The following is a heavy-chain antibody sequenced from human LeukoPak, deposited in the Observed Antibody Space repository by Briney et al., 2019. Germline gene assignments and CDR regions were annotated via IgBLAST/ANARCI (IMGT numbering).Heavy chain of an antibody. CDR2: ISSSGSTI. J-gene: IGHJ4*02. V-gene: IGHV3-48*03. Sequence: GGSLRLSCAASGFTFSSYEMNWVRQAPGKGLEWVSYISSSGSTIYYADSVKGRFTISRDNAKNSLYLQMNSLRAEDTAVYYCACGARWGNFDYWGQGTLVTVSS. CDR3: ACGARWGNFDY. D-gene: IGHD3-16*01. CDR1: GFTFSSYE.